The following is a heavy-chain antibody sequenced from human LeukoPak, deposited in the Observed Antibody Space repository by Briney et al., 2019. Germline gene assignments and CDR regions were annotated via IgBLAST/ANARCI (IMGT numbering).Heavy chain of an antibody. CDR1: GSTFTSSA. Sequence: ASVKVSCKASGSTFTSSAVQWVRQARGQRLEWIGWIVVGSGNTNYAQKFQERVTITRDMSTSTAYMELSSLRSEDTAVYYCAATLPGGFVRNGYWGQGTLVTVSS. D-gene: IGHD6-6*01. CDR3: AATLPGGFVRNGY. V-gene: IGHV1-58*01. J-gene: IGHJ4*02. CDR2: IVVGSGNT.